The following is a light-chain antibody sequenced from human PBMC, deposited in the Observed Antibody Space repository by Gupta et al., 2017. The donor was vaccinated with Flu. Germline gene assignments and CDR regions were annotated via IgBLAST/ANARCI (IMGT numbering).Light chain of an antibody. J-gene: IGKJ4*01. CDR3: QQYGSIPPT. Sequence: FTQSPDTLSQSPGDRVTVSCRLSESVSSTYLAWYQQRRGQSPRLLIYRASRRAPDIPDRFSSTASGTDFALTISGLQPEDSATYFCQQYGSIPPTFGGGTKVEVK. V-gene: IGKV3-20*01. CDR1: ESVSSTY. CDR2: RAS.